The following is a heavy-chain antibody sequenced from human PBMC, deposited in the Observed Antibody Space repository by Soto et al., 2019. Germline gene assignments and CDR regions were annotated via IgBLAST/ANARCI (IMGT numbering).Heavy chain of an antibody. D-gene: IGHD2-2*01. J-gene: IGHJ4*02. CDR1: GFTFSSYW. CDR2: IKQDGSEK. V-gene: IGHV3-7*01. Sequence: EVQLVESGGGLVQPGGSLRLSCAASGFTFSSYWMSWVRQAPGKGLEWVANIKQDGSEKYYVDSVKGRFTISRDNAKNSLYLQMNSLRAEDTAVYYCARDHCSSTSCYVFDYWGQGTLVTVSS. CDR3: ARDHCSSTSCYVFDY.